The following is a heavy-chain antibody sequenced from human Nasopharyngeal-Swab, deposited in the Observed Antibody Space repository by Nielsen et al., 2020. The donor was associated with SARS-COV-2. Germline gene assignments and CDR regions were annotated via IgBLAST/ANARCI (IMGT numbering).Heavy chain of an antibody. CDR3: ARTSYDFWSGYWADYYYMDV. V-gene: IGHV1-18*04. D-gene: IGHD3-3*01. CDR2: ISAYNGNT. J-gene: IGHJ6*03. CDR1: GYTFTSYG. Sequence: ASVKVSCKASGYTFTSYGISWVRQAPGQGLEWMGWISAYNGNTNYARKLQGRVTMTTDTSTSTAYMELRSLRSDDTAVYYCARTSYDFWSGYWADYYYMDVWGKGTTVTVSS.